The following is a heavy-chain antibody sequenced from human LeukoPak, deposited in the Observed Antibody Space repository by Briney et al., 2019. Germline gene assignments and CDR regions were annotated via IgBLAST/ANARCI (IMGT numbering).Heavy chain of an antibody. Sequence: GASVKVSCKASGYTFTSYGISWVRQAPGQGLEWMGWISAYNGNTNYAQKFQGRVTMTRNTSISTAYMELSSLRSEDTAVYYCARDLEATGGVVTDWGQGTLVTVSS. CDR3: ARDLEATGGVVTD. V-gene: IGHV1-18*01. CDR2: ISAYNGNT. J-gene: IGHJ4*02. D-gene: IGHD3-22*01. CDR1: GYTFTSYG.